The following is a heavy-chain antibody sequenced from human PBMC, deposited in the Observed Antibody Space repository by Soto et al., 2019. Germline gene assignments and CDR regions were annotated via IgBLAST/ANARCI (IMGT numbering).Heavy chain of an antibody. Sequence: GGSLRLSCAASGFTFSSYFMHWVRQAQGKGLKFVSGISSNGGSTYYANSVKGRFTISRDNSNNTLYLQMGSLRAEDMAVYYCARVFRSYYDYWGQGTLVTVSS. V-gene: IGHV3-64*01. CDR3: ARVFRSYYDY. J-gene: IGHJ4*02. CDR1: GFTFSSYF. D-gene: IGHD3-10*02. CDR2: ISSNGGST.